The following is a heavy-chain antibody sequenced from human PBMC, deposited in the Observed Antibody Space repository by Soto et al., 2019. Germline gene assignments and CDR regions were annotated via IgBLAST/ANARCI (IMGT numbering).Heavy chain of an antibody. J-gene: IGHJ4*02. V-gene: IGHV1-2*04. D-gene: IGHD4-17*01. Sequence: ASVKVSCKASGYTFTGYYMHWVRQAPGQGLEWMGWINPNSGGTNYAQKFQGWVTMTRDTSISTAYMELSRLRSDDTAVYYCARDQESYGGTYFDYWGQGTLVTVSS. CDR3: ARDQESYGGTYFDY. CDR2: INPNSGGT. CDR1: GYTFTGYY.